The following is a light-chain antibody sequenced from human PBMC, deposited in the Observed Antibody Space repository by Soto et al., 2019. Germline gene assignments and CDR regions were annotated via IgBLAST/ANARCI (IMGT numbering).Light chain of an antibody. Sequence: QSVLTQSPSASASLGASVKLTCTLSSGHSSYAIAWHQQQPEKGPRYLMKLNSDGSHSKGDGIPDRFSGSSSGAERYLTISSRQSEDEADYYCQTWGTGIQGVFGGGTKVTVL. CDR2: LNSDGSH. V-gene: IGLV4-69*01. CDR3: QTWGTGIQGV. J-gene: IGLJ2*01. CDR1: SGHSSYA.